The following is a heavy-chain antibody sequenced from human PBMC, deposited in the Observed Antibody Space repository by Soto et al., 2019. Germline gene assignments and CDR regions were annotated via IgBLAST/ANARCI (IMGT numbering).Heavy chain of an antibody. CDR3: AKDVDTAMVGGLDY. J-gene: IGHJ4*02. CDR2: ISYDGSNK. CDR1: GFTFSSYG. Sequence: PGGSLRLSCAASGFTFSSYGMHWVRQAPGKGLEWVAVISYDGSNKYYSDSVKGRFTISRDNSKNTLYLQMNSLRAEDTAVYYCAKDVDTAMVGGLDYCGQGTLVTVSS. D-gene: IGHD5-18*01. V-gene: IGHV3-30*18.